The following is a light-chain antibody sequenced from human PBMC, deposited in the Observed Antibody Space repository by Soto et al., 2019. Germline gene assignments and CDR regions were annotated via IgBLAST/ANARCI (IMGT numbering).Light chain of an antibody. CDR2: WAS. CDR3: QQYYSTPLT. J-gene: IGKJ4*01. CDR1: QSVLYTSNNKNY. Sequence: DIVMTQSPDSLAVSLGERATINCKSSQSVLYTSNNKNYLAWYQQKPGQPPKLLIYWASTRESGIPDRFSGSGSGTDFTLTISSLQAEDTALYYCQQYYSTPLTFGGGTKVEIK. V-gene: IGKV4-1*01.